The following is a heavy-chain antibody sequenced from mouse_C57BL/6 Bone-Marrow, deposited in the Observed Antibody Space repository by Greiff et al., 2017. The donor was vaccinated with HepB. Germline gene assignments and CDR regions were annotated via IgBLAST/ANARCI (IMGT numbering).Heavy chain of an antibody. CDR1: GFTFSSYA. V-gene: IGHV5-4*01. J-gene: IGHJ2*01. CDR3: AREYAYGFDY. Sequence: EVQRVESGGGLVKPGGSLKLSCAASGFTFSSYAMSWVRQTPEKRLEWVATISDGGSYTYYPDNVKGRFTISRDNAKKNRYLKLSHLKSKTTASYYSAREYAYGFDYWGQGTTLTVSS. CDR2: ISDGGSYT. D-gene: IGHD1-1*01.